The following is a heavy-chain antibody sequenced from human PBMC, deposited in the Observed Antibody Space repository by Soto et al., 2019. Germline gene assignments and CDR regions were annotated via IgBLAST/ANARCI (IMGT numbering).Heavy chain of an antibody. CDR1: GFTFDDYA. J-gene: IGHJ6*03. CDR3: AMSIADDYYMDV. CDR2: ISWNSGSI. V-gene: IGHV3-9*01. D-gene: IGHD6-6*01. Sequence: GGSLRLSCAASGFTFDDYAMHWVRQAPGKGLEWVSGISWNSGSIGYADSVKGRFTISRDNAKNSLYLQMNSLRAEDTALYYCAMSIADDYYMDVWGKGTTVTVSS.